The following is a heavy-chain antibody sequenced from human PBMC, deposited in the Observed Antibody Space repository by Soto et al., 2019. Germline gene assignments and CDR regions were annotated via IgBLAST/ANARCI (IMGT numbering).Heavy chain of an antibody. V-gene: IGHV3-64D*06. CDR2: ISSNGGST. CDR3: VKEGMVRGVINWNYYYGMDV. D-gene: IGHD3-10*01. Sequence: GGSLRLSCSASGFTFSSYAMHWVRQAPGKGLEYVSLISSNGGSTYYADSVKGRFTISRDNSKNTLYLQMSSLRAEDTAVYYCVKEGMVRGVINWNYYYGMDVWGQGTTVTVSS. CDR1: GFTFSSYA. J-gene: IGHJ6*02.